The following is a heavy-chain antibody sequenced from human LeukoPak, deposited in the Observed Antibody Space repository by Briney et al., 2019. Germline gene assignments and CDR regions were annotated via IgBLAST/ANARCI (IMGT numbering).Heavy chain of an antibody. CDR3: ARVGELTSYYYYGMDV. CDR2: ISSSSSYI. Sequence: GSLRLSCAASGFTFSSYSMNWVRQAPGKGLEWVSSISSSSSYIYYADSVKGRFTISRDNAKNSLYLQMNSLRAEDTAVYYCARVGELTSYYYYGMDVWGKGTTVTVSS. J-gene: IGHJ6*04. CDR1: GFTFSSYS. D-gene: IGHD3-16*01. V-gene: IGHV3-21*01.